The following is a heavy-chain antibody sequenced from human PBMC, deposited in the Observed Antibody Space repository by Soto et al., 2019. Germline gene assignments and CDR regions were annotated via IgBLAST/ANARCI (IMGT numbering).Heavy chain of an antibody. D-gene: IGHD3-3*01. Sequence: EVQLVESGGGLVQPGGSLRLSCAASGFTSSSYSMNWVRQAPGKGLEWVSYISSSSSTIYYADSVKGRFTISRDNAKNSLYLQMNSLRDEDTAVYYCARDLAQGVTIFGVATSGAFDIWGQGTMVTVSS. CDR1: GFTSSSYS. CDR2: ISSSSSTI. J-gene: IGHJ3*02. V-gene: IGHV3-48*02. CDR3: ARDLAQGVTIFGVATSGAFDI.